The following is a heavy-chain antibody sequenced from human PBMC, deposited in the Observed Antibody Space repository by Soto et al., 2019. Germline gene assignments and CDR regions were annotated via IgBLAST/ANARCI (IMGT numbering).Heavy chain of an antibody. CDR2: IKGDGRTT. Sequence: EVQLVESGGGLVQAGGSLRLSCAASGFTVYSFDKYWMHWVRQVPGKGLVWISLIKGDGRTTTNADSVKGRFTISRDNTKNALYLQLDSLRVEATAGYYCAPDEGYKPRSWGQGTLVTVSS. J-gene: IGHJ4*02. V-gene: IGHV3-74*01. CDR3: APDEGYKPRS. CDR1: GFTVYSFDKYW. D-gene: IGHD1-1*01.